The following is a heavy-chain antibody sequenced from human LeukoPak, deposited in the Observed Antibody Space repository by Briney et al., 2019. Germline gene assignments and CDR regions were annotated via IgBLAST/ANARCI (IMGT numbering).Heavy chain of an antibody. D-gene: IGHD1-26*01. J-gene: IGHJ4*02. Sequence: GGSLRLSCAAPGFIFSSYWMSWVRQAPGKGLEWVANIKQDVSGKYYVDSVKGRFTISRDNAKSSLYLQMNSLRAEDTAVYYCARGFGSPQDYWGQGTLVTVSS. CDR3: ARGFGSPQDY. CDR1: GFIFSSYW. V-gene: IGHV3-7*05. CDR2: IKQDVSGK.